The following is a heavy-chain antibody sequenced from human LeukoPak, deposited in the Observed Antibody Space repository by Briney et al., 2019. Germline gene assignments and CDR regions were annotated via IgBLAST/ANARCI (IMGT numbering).Heavy chain of an antibody. D-gene: IGHD3-22*01. J-gene: IGHJ3*02. CDR3: AREGPLTYYYDSSGINAFDI. Sequence: EASVKVSCKASGGTFSSYAVSWVRLAPGQGLEWMGGIIPLFRASIYAQKFQGRVTITADESTSTAYMELSSLRSEDTAVYYCAREGPLTYYYDSSGINAFDIWGQGTMVTVSS. V-gene: IGHV1-69*01. CDR1: GGTFSSYA. CDR2: IIPLFRAS.